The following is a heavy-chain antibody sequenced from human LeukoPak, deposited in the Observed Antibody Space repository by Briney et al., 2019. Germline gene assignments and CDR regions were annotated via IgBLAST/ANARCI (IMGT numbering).Heavy chain of an antibody. CDR2: IYYSGST. CDR1: GDSIGTYF. CDR3: ALDGGSGSYPYYFDY. Sequence: PSETLSLTCSVSGDSIGTYFWHWIRQPPGKGLEWIGYIYYSGSTYYNPSLKSRVTISADTSKNQFSLKLSSVTAADTAVYYCALDGGSGSYPYYFDYWGQGTLVTVSS. D-gene: IGHD1-26*01. J-gene: IGHJ4*02. V-gene: IGHV4-59*06.